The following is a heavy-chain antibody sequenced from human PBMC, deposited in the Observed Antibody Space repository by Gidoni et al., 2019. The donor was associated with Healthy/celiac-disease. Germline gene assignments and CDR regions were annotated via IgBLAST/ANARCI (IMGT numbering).Heavy chain of an antibody. CDR3: ARGSMVRGVINY. Sequence: QVQLVESGGGVVQPGRSLRLSCAASGFTFRCYGMHWVRQATGKGLEWVAVIWYDGSNKYYADSVKVRFTISRDNSKNTLYLQMNSLRAEDTAVYYCARGSMVRGVINYWGQGTLVTVSS. V-gene: IGHV3-33*01. J-gene: IGHJ4*02. D-gene: IGHD3-10*01. CDR2: IWYDGSNK. CDR1: GFTFRCYG.